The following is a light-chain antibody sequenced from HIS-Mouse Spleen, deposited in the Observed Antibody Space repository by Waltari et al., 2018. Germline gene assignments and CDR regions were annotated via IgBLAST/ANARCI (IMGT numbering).Light chain of an antibody. J-gene: IGKJ3*01. V-gene: IGKV1-33*01. CDR1: QDIRNY. CDR3: QQYDNLHRLT. Sequence: DIQMTQSPSSLSASVGARVPITSQASQDIRNYLNWYQQKPGKAPKLLIYDASNLETGVPSRFSGSGSGTDFTFTISSLQPEDIATYYCQQYDNLHRLTFGPGTKVDIK. CDR2: DAS.